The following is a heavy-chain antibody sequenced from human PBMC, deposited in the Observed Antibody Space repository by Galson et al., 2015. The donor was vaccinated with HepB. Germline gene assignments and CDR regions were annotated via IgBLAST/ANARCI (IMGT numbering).Heavy chain of an antibody. V-gene: IGHV3-33*01. CDR1: GFTFSSYG. D-gene: IGHD3-22*01. CDR2: IWYDGSNK. Sequence: SLRLSCAASGFTFSSYGMHWVRQAPGKGLEWVAVIWYDGSNKYYADSVKGRFTISRDNSKNTLYLQMNSLRAEDTAVYYCARMYYYDSGPFDYWGQGTLVTVSS. CDR3: ARMYYYDSGPFDY. J-gene: IGHJ4*02.